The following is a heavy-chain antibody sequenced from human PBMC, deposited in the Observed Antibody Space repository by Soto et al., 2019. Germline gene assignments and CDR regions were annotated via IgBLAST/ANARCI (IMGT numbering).Heavy chain of an antibody. Sequence: EVQLVESGGGLVQPGGSLKLSCAASGFTFSDSAMHWVRQASGKGLEWVGRIGSKANSYATAYNASVRGRFTVSRDDSENTAYLQMHSLRTEDTAVYYCTRLGVAAAGTDYWGQGTLVTVSS. CDR2: IGSKANSYAT. V-gene: IGHV3-73*01. CDR1: GFTFSDSA. J-gene: IGHJ4*02. D-gene: IGHD6-13*01. CDR3: TRLGVAAAGTDY.